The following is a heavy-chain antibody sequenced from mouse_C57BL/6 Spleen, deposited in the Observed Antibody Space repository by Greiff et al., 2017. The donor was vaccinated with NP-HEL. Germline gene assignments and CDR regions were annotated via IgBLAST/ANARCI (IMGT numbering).Heavy chain of an antibody. D-gene: IGHD1-1*01. V-gene: IGHV1-54*01. Sequence: VKLMESGAELVRPGTSVKVSCKASGYAFTNYLIEWVKQRPGQGLEWIGVINPGSGGTNYNEKFKGKATLTADKSSSTAYMQLSSLTSEDSAVYFCARTDYYGSPYAMDYWGQGTSVTVSS. CDR3: ARTDYYGSPYAMDY. J-gene: IGHJ4*01. CDR1: GYAFTNYL. CDR2: INPGSGGT.